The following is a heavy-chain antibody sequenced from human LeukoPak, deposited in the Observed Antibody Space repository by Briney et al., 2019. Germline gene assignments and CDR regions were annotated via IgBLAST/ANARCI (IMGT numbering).Heavy chain of an antibody. J-gene: IGHJ5*02. V-gene: IGHV1-2*02. Sequence: ASVTVSCKASGYIFTDYYMHWVRQAPGQGLEWMGWINPNSGGTNSAQKFQGRVTMTRDTSISTAYMELSRLRSDDTAVYYCARVGCTGGSCYGWFDPWGQGTLVTVSS. CDR1: GYIFTDYY. CDR3: ARVGCTGGSCYGWFDP. D-gene: IGHD2-15*01. CDR2: INPNSGGT.